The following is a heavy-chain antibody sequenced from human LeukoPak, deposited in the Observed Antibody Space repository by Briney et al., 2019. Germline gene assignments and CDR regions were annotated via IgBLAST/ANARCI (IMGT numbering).Heavy chain of an antibody. CDR1: GFTFSSYE. CDR2: ISSSGSTI. J-gene: IGHJ6*03. CDR3: ASVGGYYYYYMDV. V-gene: IGHV3-48*03. D-gene: IGHD1-26*01. Sequence: PGGSLRLSCAASGFTFSSYEMNWVRQAPGKGLEWVSYISSSGSTIYYADSVKGRFTISRDNSKNTLYLQMNSLRAEDTAVYYCASVGGYYYYYMDVWGKGTTVTISS.